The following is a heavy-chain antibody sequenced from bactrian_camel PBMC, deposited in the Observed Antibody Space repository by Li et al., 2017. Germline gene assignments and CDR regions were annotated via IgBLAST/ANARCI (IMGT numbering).Heavy chain of an antibody. CDR1: GYIGGGTS. J-gene: IGHJ4*01. V-gene: IGHV3S53*01. D-gene: IGHD6*01. CDR3: AEGRGSRGEHCYSLNY. Sequence: VQLVESGGGSVQAGGSLRLSCAASGYIGGGTSYGWFRQGPGKNREGVAAIDSRGTTFYADSVKGRFTISRDSAKNTVYLQMNNLQPEDTATYYCAEGRGSRGEHCYSLNYWGQGTQVTVS. CDR2: IDSRGTT.